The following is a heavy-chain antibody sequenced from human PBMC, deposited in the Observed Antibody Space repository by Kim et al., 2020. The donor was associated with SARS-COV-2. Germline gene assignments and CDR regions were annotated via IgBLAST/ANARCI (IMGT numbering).Heavy chain of an antibody. D-gene: IGHD3-9*01. Sequence: SETLSLTCAVYGGSFSGYYWSWIRQPPGKGLEWIGEINHSCSTNYNPSLNSRVTISVDTSKNQFSLKLSSVSAADTAVYYCARGPPALRYKNCYYYGMDVCGQGTTVTVSS. CDR1: GGSFSGYY. J-gene: IGHJ6*02. CDR2: INHSCST. V-gene: IGHV4-34*01. CDR3: ARGPPALRYKNCYYYGMDV.